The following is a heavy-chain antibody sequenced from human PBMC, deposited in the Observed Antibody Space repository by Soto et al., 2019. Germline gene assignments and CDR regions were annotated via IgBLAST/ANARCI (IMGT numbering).Heavy chain of an antibody. CDR3: ATPDPDYYDSSGYYPKFDY. J-gene: IGHJ4*02. CDR2: FDPEDGET. Sequence: ASVKVSCKVSGYTLTELSMHWVRQAPGKGLEWMGGFDPEDGETIYAQKFQGRVTMTEDTSTDTAYMELSSLRSEDTAVYYCATPDPDYYDSSGYYPKFDYWGQGPLVTVSS. D-gene: IGHD3-22*01. V-gene: IGHV1-24*01. CDR1: GYTLTELS.